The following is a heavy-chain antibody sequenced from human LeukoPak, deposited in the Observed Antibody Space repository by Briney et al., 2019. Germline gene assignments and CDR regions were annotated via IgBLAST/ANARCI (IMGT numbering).Heavy chain of an antibody. V-gene: IGHV4-61*08. CDR1: GGSISSGGYY. CDR2: IYYSGST. J-gene: IGHJ4*02. CDR3: ARDRTRYSSGWGFDY. D-gene: IGHD6-19*01. Sequence: SETLSLTCTVSGGSISSGGYYWSWIRQPPGKGLEWIGYIYYSGSTNYNPSLKSRVTISVDTSKNQFSLKLSSVTAADTAVYYCARDRTRYSSGWGFDYWGQGTLVTVSS.